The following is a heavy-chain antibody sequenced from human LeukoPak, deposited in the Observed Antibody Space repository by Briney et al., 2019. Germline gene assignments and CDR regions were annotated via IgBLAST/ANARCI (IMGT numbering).Heavy chain of an antibody. J-gene: IGHJ4*02. CDR2: ISYDGSNK. V-gene: IGHV3-30*04. Sequence: PGGSLRLSCAASGFTFSSYAMHRVRQAPGKGLEWVAVISYDGSNKYYADSVKGRFTISRDNSKNTLYLQMNSLRAEDTAVYYCARGPSGARRLTDYWGQGTLVTVSS. CDR1: GFTFSSYA. D-gene: IGHD1-26*01. CDR3: ARGPSGARRLTDY.